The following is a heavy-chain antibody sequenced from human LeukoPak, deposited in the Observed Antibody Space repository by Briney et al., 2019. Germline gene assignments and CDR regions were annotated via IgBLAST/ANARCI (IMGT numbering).Heavy chain of an antibody. CDR1: GFTFSSYG. CDR2: ISYDGSNK. D-gene: IGHD3-22*01. V-gene: IGHV3-30*18. CDR3: AKDLFYDSSGYSEDY. Sequence: GRSLRLSCAASGFTFSSYGMHWVRQAPGKGLEWVAVISYDGSNKYYADSVKGRFTISRDNSKNTLYLQMNSLRAEDTAVYYCAKDLFYDSSGYSEDYWGQGTLVTVSS. J-gene: IGHJ4*02.